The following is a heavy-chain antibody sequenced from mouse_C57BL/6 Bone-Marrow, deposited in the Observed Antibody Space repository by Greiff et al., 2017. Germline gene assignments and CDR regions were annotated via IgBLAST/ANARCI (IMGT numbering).Heavy chain of an antibody. CDR3: ARKGEQGRAWFAY. Sequence: QVQLKQSGAELARPGASVKLSCKASGYTFTSYGISWVKQRTGQGLEWIGEIYPRSGNTYYNEKFKGKATLTADKSSRTAYMELRSLTSEDSAVYFCARKGEQGRAWFAYWGAGTLVTVSA. CDR1: GYTFTSYG. J-gene: IGHJ3*01. D-gene: IGHD3-3*01. CDR2: IYPRSGNT. V-gene: IGHV1-81*01.